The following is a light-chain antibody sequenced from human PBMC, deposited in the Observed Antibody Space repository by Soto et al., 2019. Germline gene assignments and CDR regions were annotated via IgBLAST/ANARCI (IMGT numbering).Light chain of an antibody. CDR1: SSDGGSYNL. V-gene: IGLV2-23*02. J-gene: IGLJ2*01. CDR3: SSYAGTNTFVI. CDR2: EVT. Sequence: QSALTQPSSVAGSPGQSITISCTGTSSDGGSYNLVSWYQHHPGKAPKLIIYEVTYRPSGVSNRFSGSKSGNTASLTISGLQAEDEADYYCSSYAGTNTFVIFGGGTKLTVL.